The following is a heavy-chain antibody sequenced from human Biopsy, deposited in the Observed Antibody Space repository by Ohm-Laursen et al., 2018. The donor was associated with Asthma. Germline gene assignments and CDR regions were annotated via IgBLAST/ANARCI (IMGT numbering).Heavy chain of an antibody. V-gene: IGHV3-48*02. CDR2: ISSSSSTI. D-gene: IGHD4-17*01. Sequence: GSLRLSCSAPGFTFSSYSMNWVRQAPGKGLEWVSYISSSSSTIYYADSVKGRFTISRDNAKNSLYLQMNSLRDEDTAVYYCARPRWGPYGYWGQGTLVTVSS. CDR1: GFTFSSYS. CDR3: ARPRWGPYGY. J-gene: IGHJ4*02.